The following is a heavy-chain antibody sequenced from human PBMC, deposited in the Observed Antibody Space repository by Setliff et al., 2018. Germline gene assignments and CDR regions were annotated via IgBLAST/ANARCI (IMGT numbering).Heavy chain of an antibody. V-gene: IGHV3-48*01. CDR3: ARDYYDSSGYYDYFDY. CDR2: ISSSSSTI. D-gene: IGHD3-22*01. J-gene: IGHJ4*02. CDR1: GFTFSNYA. Sequence: GGSLRLSCAASGFTFSNYAMNWVRQAPGKGLEWVSYISSSSSTIYYADSVKGRFTISRDNAKNSLYLQMNSLRAEDTAVYYCARDYYDSSGYYDYFDYWGQGTLVTVSS.